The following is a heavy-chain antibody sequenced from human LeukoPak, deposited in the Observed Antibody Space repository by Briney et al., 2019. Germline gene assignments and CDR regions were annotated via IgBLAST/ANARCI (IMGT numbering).Heavy chain of an antibody. Sequence: SETLSLTCTVSGGSISSYYWSWIRQPPGKGLEWIGYIYYSGSTNYNPSLKSRVTISVDTSKNQFSLKLSSVTAADTAVYYCARGYSGYDWGCYFDYWGQGTLVTVCS. V-gene: IGHV4-59*12. D-gene: IGHD5-12*01. CDR2: IYYSGST. J-gene: IGHJ4*02. CDR3: ARGYSGYDWGCYFDY. CDR1: GGSISSYY.